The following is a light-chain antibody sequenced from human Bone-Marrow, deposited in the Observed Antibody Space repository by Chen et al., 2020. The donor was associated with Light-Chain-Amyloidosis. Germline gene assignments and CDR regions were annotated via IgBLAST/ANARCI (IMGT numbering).Light chain of an antibody. CDR1: DLPSKY. J-gene: IGLJ2*01. CDR3: QSADSSGTYEVI. CDR2: RDT. Sequence: SYERTQPSSVSVSSGQTARITCTGDDLPSKYAYWYQQKPGQAPVLVIHRDTERPSGISERFSGSSSGTTATLTISGVQAEDEADYHCQSADSSGTYEVIFGGGTKLTVL. V-gene: IGLV3-25*03.